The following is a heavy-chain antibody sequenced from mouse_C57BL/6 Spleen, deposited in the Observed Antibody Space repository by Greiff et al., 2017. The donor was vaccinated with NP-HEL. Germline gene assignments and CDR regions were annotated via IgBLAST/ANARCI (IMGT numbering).Heavy chain of an antibody. D-gene: IGHD1-1*01. J-gene: IGHJ1*03. Sequence: QVQLQQSGAELVRPGTSVKVSCKASGYAFTNYLLEWVKPRPGQGLEWIGVINPGSGGTNYNEKFKGKATLTADKSSSTAYMQLSSLTSEDSAVYFCARSLITTVVAPVWGTGTTVTVSS. V-gene: IGHV1-54*01. CDR1: GYAFTNYL. CDR2: INPGSGGT. CDR3: ARSLITTVVAPV.